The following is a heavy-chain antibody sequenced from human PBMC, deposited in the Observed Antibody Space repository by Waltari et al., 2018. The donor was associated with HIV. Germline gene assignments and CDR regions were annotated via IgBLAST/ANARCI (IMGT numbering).Heavy chain of an antibody. D-gene: IGHD2-15*01. Sequence: QVQLQQPPTQFNQTGTSVKIFCKSSENAFSGSVINWVRQAPGQGLEWIGLSDTKTGSPTYAQVFSGLLILSLDTSVTTSYLQIRAVKTNDTATYYCAEGYGAFDFDYWGQGTLITVSP. CDR1: ENAFSGSV. J-gene: IGHJ4*02. CDR2: SDTKTGSP. V-gene: IGHV7-4-1*01. CDR3: AEGYGAFDFDY.